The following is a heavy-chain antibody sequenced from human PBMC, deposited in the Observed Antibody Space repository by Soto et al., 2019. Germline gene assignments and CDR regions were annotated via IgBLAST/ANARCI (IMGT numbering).Heavy chain of an antibody. V-gene: IGHV4-31*03. J-gene: IGHJ4*02. CDR1: GGSISSGDYF. D-gene: IGHD3-22*01. Sequence: QVQLQESGPGLVKPSQTLSLTCTVSGGSISSGDYFWSWIRQHPGKGLEWIGYIYYSGSTYYNPSLKSRVTMSIDMSKNQFSLKLSSVTAADTAVYYCARWYYDSSGYRYYDYWGQGTLVNVSS. CDR3: ARWYYDSSGYRYYDY. CDR2: IYYSGST.